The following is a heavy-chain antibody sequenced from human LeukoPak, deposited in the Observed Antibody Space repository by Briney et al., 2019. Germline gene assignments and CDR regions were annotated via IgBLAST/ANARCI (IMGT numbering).Heavy chain of an antibody. CDR1: GFTFSSYA. J-gene: IGHJ4*02. Sequence: GGSLRLSCAASGFTFSSYAMSWVRQAPGKGLEWVSAISGSGGNTYYADSVKGRFTISRDNSKNTLYLQMNSLRAEDTAVYYCEKHIRLSYDYVWGSYRYFDYWGQGTMVTVSS. V-gene: IGHV3-23*01. CDR2: ISGSGGNT. D-gene: IGHD3-16*02. CDR3: EKHIRLSYDYVWGSYRYFDY.